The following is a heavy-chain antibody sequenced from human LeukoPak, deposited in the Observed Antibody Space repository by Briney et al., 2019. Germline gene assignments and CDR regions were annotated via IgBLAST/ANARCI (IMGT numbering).Heavy chain of an antibody. D-gene: IGHD3-3*01. CDR2: IYYSGST. CDR3: ARVPYYDFWSGILGGWFDP. CDR1: GGSISSGDYS. V-gene: IGHV4-30-4*01. J-gene: IGHJ5*02. Sequence: SSETLSLTCTVSGGSISSGDYSWSWIRQPPGKGLEWIGYIYYSGSTYYNPSLKSRVTISVDTSKNQFSLKLSSVTAADTAVYYCARVPYYDFWSGILGGWFDPWGQGTLVTVSS.